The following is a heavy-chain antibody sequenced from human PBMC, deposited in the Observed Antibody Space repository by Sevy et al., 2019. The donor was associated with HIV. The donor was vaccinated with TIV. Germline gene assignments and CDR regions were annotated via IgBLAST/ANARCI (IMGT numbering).Heavy chain of an antibody. CDR3: ARDRAYSALDY. J-gene: IGHJ4*02. CDR1: GFTFSDSW. D-gene: IGHD5-18*01. CDR2: INEDGSRL. V-gene: IGHV3-7*01. Sequence: GGSLRLSCVASGFTFSDSWMTWVRQAPGKGLERIAFINEDGSRLGYVDSVRGRFTISRENTKNSRYRQMNSLRAEDTAVYFCARDRAYSALDYWGQGTLVTVSS.